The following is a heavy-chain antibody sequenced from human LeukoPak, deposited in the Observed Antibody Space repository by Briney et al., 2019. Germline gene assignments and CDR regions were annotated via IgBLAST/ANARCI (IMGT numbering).Heavy chain of an antibody. D-gene: IGHD6-19*01. CDR3: AREGTTGGSSGWYDY. J-gene: IGHJ4*02. CDR1: GFTFTNYL. Sequence: GASVKVSFKSFGFTFTNYLLHWVRQAPGQGLEWMGWINPHSGGTNYSQKFQGRVTMTRDTSISTAYMELDSLRSDDAAVYYCAREGTTGGSSGWYDYWGQGILVTVSS. CDR2: INPHSGGT. V-gene: IGHV1-2*02.